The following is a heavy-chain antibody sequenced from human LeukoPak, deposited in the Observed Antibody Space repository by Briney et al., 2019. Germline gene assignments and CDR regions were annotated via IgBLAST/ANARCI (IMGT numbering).Heavy chain of an antibody. CDR1: GFTFSSYA. CDR2: ISSSSNVI. CDR3: TRVLRGANSRASHDY. V-gene: IGHV3-48*01. Sequence: GGSLRLSCAASGFTFSSYAISWVRQAPGKGLEWVSYISSSSNVIFYADSVKGRFTISRDNANKSLYLQMDSLRAEDTAVYYCTRVLRGANSRASHDYWGQGTLVTVSS. J-gene: IGHJ4*02. D-gene: IGHD4-23*01.